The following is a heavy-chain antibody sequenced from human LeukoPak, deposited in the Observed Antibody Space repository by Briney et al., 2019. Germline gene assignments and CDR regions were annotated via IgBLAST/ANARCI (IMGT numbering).Heavy chain of an antibody. Sequence: SETPSLTCTVSGGSISSSSYFWGWIRQPPGKGLEWIGSIYYSGATYYNPSLKSRVTISVDTSKNQFSLKLSSVTAADTAVYYCARASTAYYWFDPWGQGTLVTVSS. D-gene: IGHD3-9*01. CDR3: ARASTAYYWFDP. CDR1: GGSISSSSYF. J-gene: IGHJ5*02. CDR2: IYYSGAT. V-gene: IGHV4-39*07.